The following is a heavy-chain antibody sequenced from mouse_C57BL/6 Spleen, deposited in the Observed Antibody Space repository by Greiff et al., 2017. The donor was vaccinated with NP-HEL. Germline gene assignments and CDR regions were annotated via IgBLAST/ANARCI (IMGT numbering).Heavy chain of an antibody. J-gene: IGHJ4*01. CDR1: GFTFSDYY. Sequence: EVKLMESEGGLVQPGSSMKLSCTASGFTFSDYYMAWVRQVPEKGLEWVANINYDGSSTYYLDSLKSRFIISRDNAKNILYLQMSSLKSEDTATYYYARVDDYDGYYYAMDYWGQGTSVTVSS. D-gene: IGHD2-4*01. CDR2: INYDGSST. V-gene: IGHV5-16*01. CDR3: ARVDDYDGYYYAMDY.